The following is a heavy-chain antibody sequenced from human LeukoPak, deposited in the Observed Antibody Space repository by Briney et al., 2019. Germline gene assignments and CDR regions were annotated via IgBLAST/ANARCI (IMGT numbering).Heavy chain of an antibody. CDR3: ARRMPIRNFQH. CDR1: GGSFSGYY. J-gene: IGHJ1*01. Sequence: PSETLSLTCAVYGGSFSGYYWSWIRQPPGKGLEWIGEINHSGSTNYNPSPKSRVTISVDTTKNQFSLKRSSVTAADTAVYYCARRMPIRNFQHWGEGALVTVSS. V-gene: IGHV4-34*01. CDR2: INHSGST. D-gene: IGHD2-2*01.